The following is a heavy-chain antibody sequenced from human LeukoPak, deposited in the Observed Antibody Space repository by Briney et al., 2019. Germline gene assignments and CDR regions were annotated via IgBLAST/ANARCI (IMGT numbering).Heavy chain of an antibody. Sequence: GESLKNSCKGSGYSFTSYWIGWVRQMSGKGLEWMGIIYPGDSDTRYSPSFQGQVTISADKSISTAYLQWSSLKASDTAMYYCARHETYDSSGYYVDYWGQGTLVTVSS. J-gene: IGHJ4*02. CDR3: ARHETYDSSGYYVDY. CDR2: IYPGDSDT. D-gene: IGHD3-22*01. CDR1: GYSFTSYW. V-gene: IGHV5-51*01.